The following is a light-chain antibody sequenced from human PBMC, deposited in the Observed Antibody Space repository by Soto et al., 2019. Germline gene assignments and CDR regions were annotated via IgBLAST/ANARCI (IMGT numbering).Light chain of an antibody. CDR2: AAS. Sequence: DIQMTQSPSSLSASVGDRVTITCRASQTISTYLNWYQQKPGRAPESPIYAASNLKSAVPSRFSGSGSGTDFTLTISNLQPEDFATYYCQQSFRTPITFGQGTRLEIK. CDR3: QQSFRTPIT. J-gene: IGKJ5*01. CDR1: QTISTY. V-gene: IGKV1-39*01.